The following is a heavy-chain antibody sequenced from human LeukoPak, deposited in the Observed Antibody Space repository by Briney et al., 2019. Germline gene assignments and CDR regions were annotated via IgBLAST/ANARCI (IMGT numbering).Heavy chain of an antibody. V-gene: IGHV4-30-2*01. D-gene: IGHD3-22*01. Sequence: SQTLSLTCAVSGGSISSGGYSWRWIRQPPGKGLEWIAYIYHSGSTYYNPSLKSRVTISVDRSKNQFSLKLSSVTAADTAVYYCARGAYYYDKTTYFDYWGQGTPVTVSS. J-gene: IGHJ4*02. CDR2: IYHSGST. CDR1: GGSISSGGYS. CDR3: ARGAYYYDKTTYFDY.